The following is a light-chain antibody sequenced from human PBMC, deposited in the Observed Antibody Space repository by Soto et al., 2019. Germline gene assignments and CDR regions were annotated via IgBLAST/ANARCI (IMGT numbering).Light chain of an antibody. Sequence: DIQMTQSPSTLSASVGDRVTITCRASQSISSWLAWYRQKPGEAPKLLIYHASNLETGVPSRFSGSGSGTEFTLTISSLQPDDFATDYCQQYKAYSWTFGPGTKVEI. V-gene: IGKV1-5*01. CDR1: QSISSW. J-gene: IGKJ1*01. CDR3: QQYKAYSWT. CDR2: HAS.